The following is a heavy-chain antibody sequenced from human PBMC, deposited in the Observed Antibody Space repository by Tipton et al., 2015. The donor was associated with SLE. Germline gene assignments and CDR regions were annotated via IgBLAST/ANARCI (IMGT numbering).Heavy chain of an antibody. Sequence: TLSLTCAVYGGSFSGYYWGWIRQPPGKGLAWIGEINHSGSTNYNPSLKSRVTISVDTSKNQFSLKLSSVTAADTAVYYCARGIAAAGTWGQGTLVTVSS. J-gene: IGHJ5*02. CDR2: INHSGST. CDR3: ARGIAAAGT. CDR1: GGSFSGYY. V-gene: IGHV4-34*01. D-gene: IGHD6-13*01.